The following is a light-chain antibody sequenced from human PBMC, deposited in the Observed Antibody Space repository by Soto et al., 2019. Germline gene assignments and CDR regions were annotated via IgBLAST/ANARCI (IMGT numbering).Light chain of an antibody. CDR3: QPNLGAHT. V-gene: IGKV3-15*01. J-gene: IGKJ1*01. Sequence: IVISQSPSTLSVSPGERATLSCRASQNIYSNVAWYQQRPGQAPRLLIYRASTRATGIPARFSGSGSGTDFTLTINSLEPEDSAVYYCQPNLGAHTFGQGTKVDIK. CDR1: QNIYSN. CDR2: RAS.